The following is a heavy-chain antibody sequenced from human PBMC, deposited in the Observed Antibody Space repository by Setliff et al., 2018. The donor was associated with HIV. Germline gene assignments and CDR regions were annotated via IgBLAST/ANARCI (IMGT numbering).Heavy chain of an antibody. CDR3: ARDYYDSRAYIFFPGLPDY. J-gene: IGHJ4*02. CDR2: INPNNGGT. D-gene: IGHD3-22*01. Sequence: GASVKVSCKASGYTFTGYYMHWVRQAPGQGLEWMGWINPNNGGTNYAQKFQGRFTMTSDTSISTAYMELSRLRSDDTAVYYCARDYYDSRAYIFFPGLPDYWGQGTLVTVSS. V-gene: IGHV1-2*02. CDR1: GYTFTGYY.